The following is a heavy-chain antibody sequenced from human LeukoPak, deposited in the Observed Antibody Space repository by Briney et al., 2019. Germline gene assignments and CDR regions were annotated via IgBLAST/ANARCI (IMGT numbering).Heavy chain of an antibody. CDR2: INSDGSST. D-gene: IGHD3-22*01. V-gene: IGHV3-74*01. CDR3: AKGYYYDSSGRSDAFDI. CDR1: GFTFSSYW. Sequence: GGSLRLSCADSGFTFSSYWMHCVRQAPGKGLVWVSRINSDGSSTSYADSVKGRFTISRDNAKNSLYLQMNSLRAEDMALYYCAKGYYYDSSGRSDAFDIWGQGTMVTVPS. J-gene: IGHJ3*02.